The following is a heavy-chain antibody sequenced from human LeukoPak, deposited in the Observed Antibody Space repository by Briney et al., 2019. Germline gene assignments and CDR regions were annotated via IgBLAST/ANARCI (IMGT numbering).Heavy chain of an antibody. Sequence: ASVKVSCKASGYTFTGYYIHWVRQAPGQGLEWMGWINPKSGGTNSAPKFQGGVTMTRDTSISTAYLELSRLKSDDTAVYYCTRGDIVETAGGGFDYWGQGTLVTVSS. D-gene: IGHD3-16*02. J-gene: IGHJ4*02. CDR3: TRGDIVETAGGGFDY. CDR2: INPKSGGT. V-gene: IGHV1-2*02. CDR1: GYTFTGYY.